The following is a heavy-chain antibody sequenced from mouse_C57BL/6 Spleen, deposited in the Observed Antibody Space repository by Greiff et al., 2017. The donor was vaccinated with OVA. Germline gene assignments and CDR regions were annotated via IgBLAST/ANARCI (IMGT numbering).Heavy chain of an antibody. D-gene: IGHD2-3*01. J-gene: IGHJ1*03. Sequence: VQLQQSGPELVKPGASVKISCKASGYSFTGYYMNWVKQSPEKSLEWIGEINPSTGGTTYNQKFKAKATLTVDKSSSTAYMQLKSLTSEDSAVYYCASGDGYYWYFDVWGTGTTVTVSS. CDR1: GYSFTGYY. V-gene: IGHV1-42*01. CDR2: INPSTGGT. CDR3: ASGDGYYWYFDV.